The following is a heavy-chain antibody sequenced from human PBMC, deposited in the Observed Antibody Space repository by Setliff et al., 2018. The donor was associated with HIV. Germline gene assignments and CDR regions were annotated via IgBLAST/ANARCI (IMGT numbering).Heavy chain of an antibody. CDR2: IHYSGST. Sequence: SETLSLTCTVSGDSITGSHYYWGWIRQPPGKGLEWIASIHYSGSTYDSPSVRSRVAIFVDTSKNQFSLRLNSVAATDAAMYYCSRSGIGYGGDSNTFDIWGQGTLVTVSS. CDR1: GDSITGSHYY. CDR3: SRSGIGYGGDSNTFDI. J-gene: IGHJ3*02. V-gene: IGHV4-39*01. D-gene: IGHD2-21*02.